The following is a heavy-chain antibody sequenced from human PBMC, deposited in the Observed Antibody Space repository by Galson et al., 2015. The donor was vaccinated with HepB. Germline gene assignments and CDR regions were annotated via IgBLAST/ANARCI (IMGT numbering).Heavy chain of an antibody. Sequence: SLRLSCAASGFTFSSYSMNWVRQAPGKGLEWVSYISGSSNTIYYADSVKGRFTISRDNGKNSLYLRMYSLRAEDTAVYYCARDTSRVGFGVADGFDVWGQGAMVTVSS. V-gene: IGHV3-48*04. CDR2: ISGSSNTI. CDR3: ARDTSRVGFGVADGFDV. J-gene: IGHJ3*01. D-gene: IGHD3-10*01. CDR1: GFTFSSYS.